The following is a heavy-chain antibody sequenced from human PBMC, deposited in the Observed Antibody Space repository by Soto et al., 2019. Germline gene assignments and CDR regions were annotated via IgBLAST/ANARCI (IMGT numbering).Heavy chain of an antibody. Sequence: PSETLSLTCTVSGGSISSGGYYWSWIRQHPGKGLEWIGYIYYSGSTYYNPSLKSRVTISVDTSKNQFSLKLSSVTAADTAVYYCARSRYDSSGYYYYFDYWGQGTLVTVSS. CDR2: IYYSGST. CDR1: GGSISSGGYY. J-gene: IGHJ4*01. CDR3: ARSRYDSSGYYYYFDY. D-gene: IGHD3-22*01. V-gene: IGHV4-31*03.